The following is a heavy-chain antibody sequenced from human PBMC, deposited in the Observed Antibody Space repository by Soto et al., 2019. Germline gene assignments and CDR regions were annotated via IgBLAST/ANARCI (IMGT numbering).Heavy chain of an antibody. D-gene: IGHD2-8*01. Sequence: QVQLVQSGAEVKKPGSSVKVSCKASGGTFSSYTISWVRQAPGQGLEWMGRIIPILGIANYAQKFQGRVTITADKSTSTAYMELSSLSSEDTAVYYFAGGQSVYYYGMDVWGQGTTVTVSS. CDR1: GGTFSSYT. J-gene: IGHJ6*02. V-gene: IGHV1-69*02. CDR3: AGGQSVYYYGMDV. CDR2: IIPILGIA.